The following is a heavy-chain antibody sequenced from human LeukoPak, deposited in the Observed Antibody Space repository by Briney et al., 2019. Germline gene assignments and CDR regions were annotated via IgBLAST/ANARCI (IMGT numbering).Heavy chain of an antibody. CDR1: GYSFTSYW. CDR2: IYPGDSDT. Sequence: GESLKISCKGSGYSFTSYWIGWVRQLPGKGLEWMGIIYPGDSDTRYSPSFQGQVTISADKSISTAYLQWSSLKASDTAMYYCARHAMTTVTTSWYFDLWGRGTLVTVSS. D-gene: IGHD4-17*01. CDR3: ARHAMTTVTTSWYFDL. V-gene: IGHV5-51*01. J-gene: IGHJ2*01.